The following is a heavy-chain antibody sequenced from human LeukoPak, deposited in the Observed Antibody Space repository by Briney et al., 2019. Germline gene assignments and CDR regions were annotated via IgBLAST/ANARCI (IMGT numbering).Heavy chain of an antibody. Sequence: ASVKVSCKASGYTFIDYYIHWVRQAPGQGLEWMGWINPNSGGTNYAQKFQGRVTLTRDTSISTAYMELRRLRSDDTAVYYCARLSGYSYGLDWYFDLWGRGTLVTVSS. CDR3: ARLSGYSYGLDWYFDL. CDR1: GYTFIDYY. D-gene: IGHD5-18*01. V-gene: IGHV1-2*02. CDR2: INPNSGGT. J-gene: IGHJ2*01.